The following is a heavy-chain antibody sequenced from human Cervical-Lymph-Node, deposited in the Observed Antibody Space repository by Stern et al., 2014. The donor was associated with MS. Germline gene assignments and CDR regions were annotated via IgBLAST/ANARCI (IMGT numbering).Heavy chain of an antibody. V-gene: IGHV4-59*01. CDR3: ARGGRMATMFY. D-gene: IGHD5-24*01. CDR1: GASFTDYY. CDR2: IYSSGST. J-gene: IGHJ4*02. Sequence: QVQLQESGPGLVKPSETLSLTCTVPGASFTDYYWSWIRQSPGKGLEWIGYIYSSGSTNYNPSLKSRVIISLDTSKNQFSLKLSAVTAADTAVYYCARGGRMATMFYWGQGNLVTVSS.